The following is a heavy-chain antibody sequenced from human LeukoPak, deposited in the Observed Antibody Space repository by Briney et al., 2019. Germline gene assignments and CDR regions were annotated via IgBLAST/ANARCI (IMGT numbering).Heavy chain of an antibody. Sequence: SETLSLTCTVSGGSISSSSYYWGWIRQPPGKGLEWIGSIYYSGSTYYNPSLKSRVTISVDTSKNQFSLKLSSVTAADTAVYYCARYGDFTGSLGYWGQGTLVTVSS. CDR1: GGSISSSSYY. V-gene: IGHV4-39*01. D-gene: IGHD4-17*01. J-gene: IGHJ4*02. CDR3: ARYGDFTGSLGY. CDR2: IYYSGST.